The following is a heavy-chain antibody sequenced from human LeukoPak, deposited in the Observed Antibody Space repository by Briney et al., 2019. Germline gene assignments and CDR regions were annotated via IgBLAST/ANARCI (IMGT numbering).Heavy chain of an antibody. CDR3: ARGPYYYDSSGYYSY. Sequence: SETLSLTCTVSGGSVSSSSYYWGWIRQPPGKGLEWIGSIYYSGSTYYNPSLKSRVTISVDTSKNQFSLNLSSVTAADTAVYYCARGPYYYDSSGYYSYWGQGTLVTVSS. J-gene: IGHJ4*02. V-gene: IGHV4-39*01. CDR2: IYYSGST. CDR1: GGSVSSSSYY. D-gene: IGHD3-22*01.